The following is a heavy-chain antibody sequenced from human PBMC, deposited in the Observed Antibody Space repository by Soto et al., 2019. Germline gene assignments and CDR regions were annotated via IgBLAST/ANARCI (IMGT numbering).Heavy chain of an antibody. CDR1: GYTFNTYS. Sequence: GASVKVSCKASGYTFNTYSMHWVRQAPGQRPEWMGIINPSNGSTKYAQKFQGRVTMTRDTSTSTVYMELSSLRSEDTAVYYCARDTGGSSSYFDYWGQGTLVTVSS. J-gene: IGHJ4*02. CDR2: INPSNGST. CDR3: ARDTGGSSSYFDY. V-gene: IGHV1-46*02. D-gene: IGHD1-26*01.